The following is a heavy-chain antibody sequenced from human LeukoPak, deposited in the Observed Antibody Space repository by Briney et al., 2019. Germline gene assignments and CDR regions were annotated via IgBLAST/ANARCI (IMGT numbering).Heavy chain of an antibody. CDR3: ARDKDYYGSGSYWWGFDP. Sequence: AASVKVSCKASGGTFSSYAISWVRQAPGQGLEWMGGIIPIFGTANYAQKFQGRVTITTDESTSTAYMELSSLRSEDTAVYYCARDKDYYGSGSYWWGFDPWGQGTLVTVSS. D-gene: IGHD3-10*01. V-gene: IGHV1-69*05. J-gene: IGHJ5*02. CDR1: GGTFSSYA. CDR2: IIPIFGTA.